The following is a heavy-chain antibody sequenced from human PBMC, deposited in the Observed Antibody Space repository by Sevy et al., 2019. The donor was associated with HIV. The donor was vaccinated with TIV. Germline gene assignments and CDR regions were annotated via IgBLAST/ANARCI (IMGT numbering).Heavy chain of an antibody. CDR1: GFTFSRYW. Sequence: GGSLRLSCAASGFTFSRYWMHWVRHAPGKGLVWVSRINTHGTKTIYADDVEGRFTISRDNAKNTVSLQMNSLRADDTGVYYCAREGVDFWSGPVDFDYGMDVWGQGTTVTVSS. D-gene: IGHD3-3*01. V-gene: IGHV3-74*01. CDR2: INTHGTKT. CDR3: AREGVDFWSGPVDFDYGMDV. J-gene: IGHJ6*02.